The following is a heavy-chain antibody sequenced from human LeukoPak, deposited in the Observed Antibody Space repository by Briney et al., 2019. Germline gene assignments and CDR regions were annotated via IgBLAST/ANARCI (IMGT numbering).Heavy chain of an antibody. CDR2: IKQDGSER. Sequence: GSLRLSCAASGFTFSGFSMSWVRQSPTKGLEWVANIKQDGSERYYVDSVKGRFTISRDNAKNSLSLQMNNLRVEDTAVYYCARAGSHWHYVYWGQGTVVTVS. CDR3: ARAGSHWHYVY. D-gene: IGHD3-10*01. V-gene: IGHV3-7*01. J-gene: IGHJ4*02. CDR1: GFTFSGFS.